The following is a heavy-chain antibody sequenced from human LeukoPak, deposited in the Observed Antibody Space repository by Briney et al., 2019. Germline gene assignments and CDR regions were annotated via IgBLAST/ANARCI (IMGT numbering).Heavy chain of an antibody. CDR3: AKGRRRTSPVTTDSIDY. Sequence: PGGSLRLSCAASGFSFSDYSMHWVRQAPGKGLEWVAVVSYDGSNKYYADSVKGRFTISRDNSKNTLYLQMNSLRAEDTAVYYCAKGRRRTSPVTTDSIDYWGQGTLVTVSS. D-gene: IGHD4-17*01. V-gene: IGHV3-30-3*01. J-gene: IGHJ4*02. CDR1: GFSFSDYS. CDR2: VSYDGSNK.